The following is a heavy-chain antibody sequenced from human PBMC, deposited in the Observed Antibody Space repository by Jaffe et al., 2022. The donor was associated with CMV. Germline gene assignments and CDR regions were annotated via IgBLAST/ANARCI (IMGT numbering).Heavy chain of an antibody. J-gene: IGHJ1*01. D-gene: IGHD2-15*01. CDR1: GYTFTDFY. Sequence: QVQLVQSGAEVKKPGASVKVSCTASGYTFTDFYIHWVRQAPGQGLEWMGWINPDSGDTSYAQKFQDRVTMARDTSISTASMELSRLSSDDSAVYYCAREYCSSGSDCYKYFQNWGQGTLVTVSS. V-gene: IGHV1-2*02. CDR3: AREYCSSGSDCYKYFQN. CDR2: INPDSGDT.